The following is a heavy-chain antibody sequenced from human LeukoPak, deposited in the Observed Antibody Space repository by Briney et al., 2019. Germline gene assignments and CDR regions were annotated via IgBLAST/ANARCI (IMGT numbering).Heavy chain of an antibody. J-gene: IGHJ4*02. Sequence: GGSLRLSCAASGFTFSSYAMSWVRQAPGKGLEWVSAISGSGGSTYYADSVKGRFTISRDNAKNSLYLQMNNLRVEDTAVYYCARDGRPLDYWGQGTLVTVSS. V-gene: IGHV3-23*01. CDR1: GFTFSSYA. CDR3: ARDGRPLDY. CDR2: ISGSGGST.